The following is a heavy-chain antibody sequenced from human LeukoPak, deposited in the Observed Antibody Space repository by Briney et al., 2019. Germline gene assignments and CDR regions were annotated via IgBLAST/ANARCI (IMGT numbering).Heavy chain of an antibody. V-gene: IGHV3-15*01. CDR1: GFTFSNAR. CDR3: ATARIPETETWGYSY. D-gene: IGHD6-13*01. CDR2: IKSKPEGGTT. Sequence: PGGSLRLSCAASGFTFSNARMTWVRQAPGKGLEWVGRIKSKPEGGTTDYAAPVKGRFTISRDDSKTTLYLQMNSLKSEDTAVYYCATARIPETETWGYSYWGQGILVTVSP. J-gene: IGHJ4*02.